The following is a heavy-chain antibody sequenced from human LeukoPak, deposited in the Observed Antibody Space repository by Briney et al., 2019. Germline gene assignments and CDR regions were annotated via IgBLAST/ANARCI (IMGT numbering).Heavy chain of an antibody. Sequence: GGSLRLSCAASGFTFSSYAMHWVRQAPGKGLEWVAVISYDGSNKYYADSVKGRFTISRDNSKNTLYLQMNSLRAEDTAVYYCARDGLSYYGSGSYYLFGYWGQGTLVTVSS. CDR1: GFTFSSYA. V-gene: IGHV3-30*04. D-gene: IGHD3-10*01. CDR3: ARDGLSYYGSGSYYLFGY. CDR2: ISYDGSNK. J-gene: IGHJ4*02.